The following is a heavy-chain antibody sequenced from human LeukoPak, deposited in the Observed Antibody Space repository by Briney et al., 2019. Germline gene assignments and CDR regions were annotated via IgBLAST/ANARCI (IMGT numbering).Heavy chain of an antibody. D-gene: IGHD3-9*01. J-gene: IGHJ3*02. CDR2: IYTSGST. CDR1: GGSISSYY. V-gene: IGHV4-4*07. Sequence: KPSETLSLTCTVSGGSISSYYWSWIRQPAGKGLEWIGRIYTSGSTNYNPSLKSRVTMSVDTSKNQFSLKLSSVTAADTAVYYCARRGYDILTGALDAFDIWGQGTMVTVSS. CDR3: ARRGYDILTGALDAFDI.